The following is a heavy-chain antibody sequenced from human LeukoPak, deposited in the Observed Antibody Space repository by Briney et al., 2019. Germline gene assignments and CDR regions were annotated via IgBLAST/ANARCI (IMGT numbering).Heavy chain of an antibody. V-gene: IGHV4-38-2*01. CDR1: GYSISSGYC. CDR3: ARNLYYFDY. J-gene: IGHJ4*02. CDR2: IYHSGST. Sequence: PSETLSLTCAVSGYSISSGYCWGWIRQPPGKGLEWSGSIYHSGSTYYNPSLKSRVPISVDTANDQFALKLSSVTAADTAVYYCARNLYYFDYWGQGTLVTVSS.